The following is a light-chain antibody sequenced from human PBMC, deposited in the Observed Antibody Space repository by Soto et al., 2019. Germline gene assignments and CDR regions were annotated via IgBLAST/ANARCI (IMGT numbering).Light chain of an antibody. V-gene: IGLV1-44*01. J-gene: IGLJ2*01. CDR3: CSYAGSFTLVV. CDR2: TNN. CDR1: SSNIGSNA. Sequence: QSVLTQPPSASGTPGQRVTISCSGSSSNIGSNAVNWYHQLPGKAPKLLIHTNNQRPSGVPDRFSGSKSGTSASLAISGLQSEHEADYYCCSYAGSFTLVVFGGGTKLTVL.